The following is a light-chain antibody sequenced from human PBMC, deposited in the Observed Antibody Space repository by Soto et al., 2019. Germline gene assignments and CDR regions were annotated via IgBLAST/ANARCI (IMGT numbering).Light chain of an antibody. CDR2: DAS. V-gene: IGKV1-33*01. CDR3: QQYDNLPLT. CDR1: QSISSW. Sequence: IHITHSPSTLSASVLYRVTITFLASQSISSWLAWYQQKPGKAPKLLIYDASNLETGVPSRFSGSGSGTDFTFTISSLQPEDIATYYCQQYDNLPLTFGGGTKVDNK. J-gene: IGKJ4*01.